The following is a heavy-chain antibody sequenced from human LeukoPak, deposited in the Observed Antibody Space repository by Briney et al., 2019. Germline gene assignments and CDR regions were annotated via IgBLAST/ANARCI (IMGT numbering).Heavy chain of an antibody. J-gene: IGHJ3*02. CDR2: INHSGNT. Sequence: SETLSLTCTVSGYSISGAYYWGWIRQTPGKGLEWIGSINHSGNTYYNPSLKGRVTISVDTSKNQFSLKLSSVTAADTAVYYCARERGDYFAFDIWGQGTMVTVSS. CDR1: GYSISGAYY. D-gene: IGHD4-17*01. CDR3: ARERGDYFAFDI. V-gene: IGHV4-38-2*02.